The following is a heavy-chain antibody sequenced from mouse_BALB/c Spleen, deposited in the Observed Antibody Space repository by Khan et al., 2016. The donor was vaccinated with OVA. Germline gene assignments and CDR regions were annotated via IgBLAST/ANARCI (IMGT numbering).Heavy chain of an antibody. Sequence: VQLQQSGPEVVRPGASVKISCTASGYSFTGYFMNWVMQSHGKSLEWIGRINPHIGETFYNQRFKDKATLTVDESSSTAHMELRSLASEDSAVYYSTRIYRSDFDYWGQGTTLTVSP. V-gene: IGHV1-20*02. CDR2: INPHIGET. CDR3: TRIYRSDFDY. D-gene: IGHD1-1*01. CDR1: GYSFTGYF. J-gene: IGHJ2*01.